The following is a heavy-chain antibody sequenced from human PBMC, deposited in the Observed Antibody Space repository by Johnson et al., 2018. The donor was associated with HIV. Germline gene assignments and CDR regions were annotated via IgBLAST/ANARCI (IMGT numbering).Heavy chain of an antibody. CDR3: ASSYSESDAFDI. CDR2: IYSGGST. J-gene: IGHJ3*02. CDR1: GFTVR. V-gene: IGHV3-66*01. D-gene: IGHD3-10*01. Sequence: VQLVESGGGLIQPGGSLRLSCVASGFTVRKGLEWVSVIYSGGSTYYADSVTGRFTISRDNSKNTLYLQMNSLRVEDTAVYYCASSYSESDAFDIWGQGTMVTVSS.